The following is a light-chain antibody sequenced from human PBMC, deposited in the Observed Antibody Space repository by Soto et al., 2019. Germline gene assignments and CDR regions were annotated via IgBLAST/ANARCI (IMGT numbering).Light chain of an antibody. CDR1: QSVSSN. Sequence: EIVMTQSPATLSVSPGERATLSCRASQSVSSNLAWYQQKPGQAPRLLIYGASTRATGIPARFSGSGSGTEFTLTISSLQSEDFATYYCQQYYRFPFTFGQGTKLEIK. CDR3: QQYYRFPFT. J-gene: IGKJ2*01. V-gene: IGKV3-15*01. CDR2: GAS.